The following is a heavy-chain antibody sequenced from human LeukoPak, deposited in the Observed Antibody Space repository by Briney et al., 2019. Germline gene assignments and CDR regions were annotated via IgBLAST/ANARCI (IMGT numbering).Heavy chain of an antibody. Sequence: PGASVTVSCKGSGYTFTGSYMHWVRQAPGQGLEWMGWINPNSGGTNYAQKFRGRVTMTRDTSISTAYMELSRLRSDDTAIYYCARAFLWFGESFYDAYDIWGQGTMVTVSS. D-gene: IGHD3-10*01. CDR1: GYTFTGSY. CDR3: ARAFLWFGESFYDAYDI. V-gene: IGHV1-2*02. CDR2: INPNSGGT. J-gene: IGHJ3*02.